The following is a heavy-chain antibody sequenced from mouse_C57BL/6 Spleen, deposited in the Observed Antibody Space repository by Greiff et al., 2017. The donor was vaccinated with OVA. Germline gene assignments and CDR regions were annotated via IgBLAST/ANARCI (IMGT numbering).Heavy chain of an antibody. CDR2: INPNNGGT. CDR1: GYTFTDYY. CDR3: ARGRIYSNYGFAY. Sequence: EVQLQQSGPELVKPGASVKISCKASGYTFTDYYMNWVKQSHGKSLEWIGDINPNNGGTSYNQKFKGKATLTVDKSSSTAYMELRSLTSEDSAVYYCARGRIYSNYGFAYWGQGTLVTVSA. J-gene: IGHJ3*01. D-gene: IGHD2-5*01. V-gene: IGHV1-26*01.